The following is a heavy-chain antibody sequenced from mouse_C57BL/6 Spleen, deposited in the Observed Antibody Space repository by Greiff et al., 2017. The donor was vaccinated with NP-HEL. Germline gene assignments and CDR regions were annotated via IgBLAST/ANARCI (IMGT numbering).Heavy chain of an antibody. CDR2: IDPSDSYT. V-gene: IGHV1-50*01. D-gene: IGHD2-4*01. CDR1: GYTFTSYW. J-gene: IGHJ2*01. Sequence: QVQLQQPGAELVKPGASVKLSCKASGYTFTSYWMQWVKQRPGQGLEWIGEIDPSDSYTNYNQKFKGKATLTLDTSSSTAYMQLSSLTSEDSAVYYCARSGIYYDYDGFFDYWGQGTTLTVSS. CDR3: ARSGIYYDYDGFFDY.